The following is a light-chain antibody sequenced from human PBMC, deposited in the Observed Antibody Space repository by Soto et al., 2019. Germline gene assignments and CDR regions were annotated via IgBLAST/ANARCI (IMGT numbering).Light chain of an antibody. J-gene: IGKJ5*01. CDR1: QSVDSTL. CDR2: GAS. CDR3: EQHAYLIT. Sequence: EIVLTQSPATLSLSPGDTVTLSCRASQSVDSTLLAWYQQKPGQAPRLLIFGASSRATGIPDRFSGSGSGTDFTLTISRLEPEDFAVYYCEQHAYLITFGPGTRLEIK. V-gene: IGKV3-20*01.